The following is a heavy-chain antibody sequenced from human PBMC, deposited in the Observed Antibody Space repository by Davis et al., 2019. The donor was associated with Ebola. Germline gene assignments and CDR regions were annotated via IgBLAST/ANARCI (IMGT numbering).Heavy chain of an antibody. CDR3: ARVRGIRGGSYSAFDI. CDR1: GYTFTSYG. V-gene: IGHV1-18*04. D-gene: IGHD1-26*01. CDR2: ISAYNGNT. J-gene: IGHJ3*02. Sequence: ASVKVSCKASGYTFTSYGISWVRQAPGQGLEWMGWISAYNGNTNYAQKLQGRVTMTTDTSTSTAYMELRSLRSDDTAVYYCARVRGIRGGSYSAFDIWGQGTMVTVSS.